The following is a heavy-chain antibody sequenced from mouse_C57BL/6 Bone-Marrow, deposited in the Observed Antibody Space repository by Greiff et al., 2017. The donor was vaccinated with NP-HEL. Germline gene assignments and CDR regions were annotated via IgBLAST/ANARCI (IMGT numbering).Heavy chain of an antibody. D-gene: IGHD2-3*01. Sequence: DVQLQESGGGLVQPKGSLKLSCAASGLSFNTYAMNWVRQAPGKGLEWVARIRSKSNNYATYYADSLKDRFTISRDDSESMLYLQMNNLKTEDTAMYYCVRQGYDGYYLDYWGQGTTLTVSS. V-gene: IGHV10-1*01. J-gene: IGHJ2*01. CDR2: IRSKSNNYAT. CDR1: GLSFNTYA. CDR3: VRQGYDGYYLDY.